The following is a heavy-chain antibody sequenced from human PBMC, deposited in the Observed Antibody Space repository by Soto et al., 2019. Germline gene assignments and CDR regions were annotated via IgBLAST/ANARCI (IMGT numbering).Heavy chain of an antibody. CDR1: GFSLSTSGLG. Sequence: QITLKESGPTLVRPTQTLTLTCTFSGFSLSTSGLGVGWISQPPGKALEWLALIYWNDDKRYSPSLKARLTITKDSSKNQVVLTMTNMDPVDTATYYCAHRHSGWYLSDYWRQGTLLTVSS. J-gene: IGHJ4*02. V-gene: IGHV2-5*01. CDR2: IYWNDDK. CDR3: AHRHSGWYLSDY. D-gene: IGHD6-19*01.